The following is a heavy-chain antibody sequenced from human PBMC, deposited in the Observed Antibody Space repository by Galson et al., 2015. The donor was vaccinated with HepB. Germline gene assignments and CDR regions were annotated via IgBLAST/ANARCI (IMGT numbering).Heavy chain of an antibody. CDR2: INTNTGNP. Sequence: SVKVSCKASGYTFTSYAMNWVRQAPGQGLEWMGWINTNTGNPTYAQGFTGRFVFSLDTSVSTAYLQISGLKAEDTAVYYCARGGGPDGEQWLVHYWFDPWGQGTLVTVSS. D-gene: IGHD6-19*01. J-gene: IGHJ5*02. V-gene: IGHV7-4-1*02. CDR1: GYTFTSYA. CDR3: ARGGGPDGEQWLVHYWFDP.